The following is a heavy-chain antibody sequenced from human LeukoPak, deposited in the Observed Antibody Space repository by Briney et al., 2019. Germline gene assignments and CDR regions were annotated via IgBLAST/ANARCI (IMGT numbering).Heavy chain of an antibody. D-gene: IGHD2-15*01. Sequence: GGSLRLSCAASGITFSSYSMSWVRQAAGKGLEWVSTIFGRGGITYYAAPVKGRFTIFRTNSKNFLYLQLTGLGAEATAVYYCAKTPANLKAAYNLNYKDCWGQGTMVTDSS. J-gene: IGHJ4*02. CDR3: AKTPANLKAAYNLNYKDC. CDR1: GITFSSYS. CDR2: IFGRGGIT. V-gene: IGHV3-23*01.